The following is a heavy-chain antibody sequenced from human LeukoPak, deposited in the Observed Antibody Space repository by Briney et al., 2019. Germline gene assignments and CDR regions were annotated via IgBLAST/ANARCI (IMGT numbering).Heavy chain of an antibody. J-gene: IGHJ6*03. V-gene: IGHV3-21*01. Sequence: GGSLRLSCAASGFTFSSYSMNWVRQAPGKGLEWVSSISSSSSYIYYADSVKGRFTISRDNAKNSLCPQMNSLRAEDTAVYYCARVLYGANYHYYMDVWGKGTTVTVSS. D-gene: IGHD4-17*01. CDR2: ISSSSSYI. CDR1: GFTFSSYS. CDR3: ARVLYGANYHYYMDV.